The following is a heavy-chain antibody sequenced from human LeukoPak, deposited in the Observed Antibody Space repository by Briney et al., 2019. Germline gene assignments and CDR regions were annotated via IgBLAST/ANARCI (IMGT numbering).Heavy chain of an antibody. D-gene: IGHD6-6*01. CDR3: ARVPHPKYSSSSLYYFDY. Sequence: GASVKVSCKASGGTFSSYAISWVRQAPGQGLEWRGRIIPILGIANYAQKFQGRVTITADKSTSTAYMELSSLRSEDTAVYYCARVPHPKYSSSSLYYFDYWGQGTLVTVSS. V-gene: IGHV1-69*04. CDR2: IIPILGIA. J-gene: IGHJ4*02. CDR1: GGTFSSYA.